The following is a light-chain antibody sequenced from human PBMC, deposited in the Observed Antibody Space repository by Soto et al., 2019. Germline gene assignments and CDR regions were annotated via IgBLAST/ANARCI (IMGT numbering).Light chain of an antibody. CDR2: GAS. V-gene: IGKV3-20*01. CDR1: QSVSSY. J-gene: IGKJ1*01. Sequence: EIVLTQSQATLSLSPGERATLSCRSSQSVSSYLAWYQQKPGQAPRLLIYGASNRATGIPDRFSGSGSGTDFILTISRLEPEDFAVYFCQQYGGSPRWAFGQGTKVDIK. CDR3: QQYGGSPRWA.